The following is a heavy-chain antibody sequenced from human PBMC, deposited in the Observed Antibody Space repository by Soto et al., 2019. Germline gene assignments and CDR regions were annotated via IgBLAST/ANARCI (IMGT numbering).Heavy chain of an antibody. D-gene: IGHD3-10*02. CDR3: ARLSSGERLNFDY. CDR1: GGSISSYY. V-gene: IGHV4-59*12. CDR2: IYYSGST. J-gene: IGHJ4*02. Sequence: SETLSLTCTVSGGSISSYYWSWIRQPPGKGLEWIGYIYYSGSTNYNPSLKSRVTISVDTSKNQFSLKLSSVTAADTAMYYCARLSSGERLNFDYWGQGTLVTVSS.